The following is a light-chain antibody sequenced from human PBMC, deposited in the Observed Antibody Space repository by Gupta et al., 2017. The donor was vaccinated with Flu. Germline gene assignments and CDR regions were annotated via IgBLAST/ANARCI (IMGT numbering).Light chain of an antibody. CDR3: QQYQTHWT. CDR2: QAS. J-gene: IGKJ1*01. Sequence: IHLTQYPVTLSVAVGERVTITCSASLPISNWLAWYRQRPGEAPKLLIYQASTLETGVPSRFSGSRSVTEFTLTILSLQPQEFATYYVQQYQTHWTFGQGTKVEIK. V-gene: IGKV1-5*03. CDR1: LPISNW.